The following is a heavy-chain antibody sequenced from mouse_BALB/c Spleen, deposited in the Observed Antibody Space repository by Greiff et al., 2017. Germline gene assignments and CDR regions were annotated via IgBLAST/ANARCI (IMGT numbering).Heavy chain of an antibody. CDR3: ARGTYWGGDY. V-gene: IGHV7-3*02. D-gene: IGHD4-1*01. Sequence: DVKLVESGGGLVQPGGSLRLSCATSGFTFTDYYMSWVRQPPGKALEWLGFIRNKANGYTTEYSASVKGRFTISRDNSQSILYLQMNTLRAEDSATYYCARGTYWGGDYWGQGTTLTVSS. CDR1: GFTFTDYY. J-gene: IGHJ2*01. CDR2: IRNKANGYTT.